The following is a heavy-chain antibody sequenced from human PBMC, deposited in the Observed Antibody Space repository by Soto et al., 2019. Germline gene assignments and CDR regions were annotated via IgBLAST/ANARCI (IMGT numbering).Heavy chain of an antibody. CDR2: INHSGST. J-gene: IGHJ5*02. Sequence: SETLSLTCAVYGGSFSGYYWSWIRQPPGKGLEWIGEINHSGSTNYNPSLKSRVTISVETSKNKFSLKLSSVTAADTAVYYCARVARTLRRFDPWGQGTLVTVSS. CDR1: GGSFSGYY. CDR3: ARVARTLRRFDP. D-gene: IGHD3-3*02. V-gene: IGHV4-34*01.